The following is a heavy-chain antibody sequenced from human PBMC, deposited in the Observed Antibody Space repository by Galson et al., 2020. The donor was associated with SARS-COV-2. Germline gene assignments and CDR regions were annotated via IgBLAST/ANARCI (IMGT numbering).Heavy chain of an antibody. D-gene: IGHD6-13*01. V-gene: IGHV3-74*01. J-gene: IGHJ5*02. Sequence: GGSLRLSCAASGFTFSSYWMHWVRQAPGKGLVWVSRINSDGSSTSYADSVKGRFTISRDNAKNTLYLQMNSLRAEDTAVYYCARDRGSSWFRGWFDPWGQGTLVTVSS. CDR3: ARDRGSSWFRGWFDP. CDR2: INSDGSST. CDR1: GFTFSSYW.